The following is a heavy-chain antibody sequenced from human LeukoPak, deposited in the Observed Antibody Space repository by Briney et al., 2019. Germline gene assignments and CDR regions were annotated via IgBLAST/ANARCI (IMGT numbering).Heavy chain of an antibody. CDR1: GFTFGDHA. Sequence: GGSLRLSCTASGFTFGDHAMSWVRQAPGKGVEWVGFIRSKAYGGTTEYAASVKGRFTISRDDSKSIAYLQMNSLKTEDTAVYYCTRAVAHLDYWGQGTLVTVSS. D-gene: IGHD4-23*01. CDR2: IRSKAYGGTT. J-gene: IGHJ4*02. CDR3: TRAVAHLDY. V-gene: IGHV3-49*04.